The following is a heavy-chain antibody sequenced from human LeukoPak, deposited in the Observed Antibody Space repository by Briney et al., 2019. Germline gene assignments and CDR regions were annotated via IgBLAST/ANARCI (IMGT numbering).Heavy chain of an antibody. Sequence: GGSLRLSCAASGFTFSSYGMSWVRQAPGKGLEWVSAISGSGGSTYYADSVKGRFTISRDNPKNTLYLQMNSLRAEDTAVYYCAKDRAFYGSGSYWDYWGQGTLVTVSS. CDR3: AKDRAFYGSGSYWDY. D-gene: IGHD3-10*01. J-gene: IGHJ4*02. CDR1: GFTFSSYG. V-gene: IGHV3-23*01. CDR2: ISGSGGST.